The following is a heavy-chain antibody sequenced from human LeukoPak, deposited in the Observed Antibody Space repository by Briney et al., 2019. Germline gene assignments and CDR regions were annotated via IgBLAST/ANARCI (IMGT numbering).Heavy chain of an antibody. V-gene: IGHV3-7*01. CDR3: ADPPSDF. J-gene: IGHJ4*02. CDR1: GFNFNTKW. CDR2: INQDGSEK. Sequence: GGPLRLSCATSGFNFNTKWMTWVRQAPGKGLEWVANINQDGSEKYHGDSVKGRFIISRDNAKRSLFLEMSSLRAEDTAAYYCADPPSDFWGQGTLVAVSS.